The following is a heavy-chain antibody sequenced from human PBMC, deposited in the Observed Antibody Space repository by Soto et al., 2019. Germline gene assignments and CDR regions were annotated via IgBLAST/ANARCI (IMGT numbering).Heavy chain of an antibody. CDR1: GYTFTSYY. CDR2: INPSGGCT. V-gene: IGHV1-46*01. Sequence: QVQLVQSGAEVKKPGASVKVSCKASGYTFTSYYMHWVRQAPGQGLEWMGIINPSGGCTSYAQKFQGRVTMTRDTSTSPVYMELSSLGSEDTAVYYCARGRGVGRAVTKEIGFDIWGQGTMVTVSS. J-gene: IGHJ3*02. D-gene: IGHD4-17*01. CDR3: ARGRGVGRAVTKEIGFDI.